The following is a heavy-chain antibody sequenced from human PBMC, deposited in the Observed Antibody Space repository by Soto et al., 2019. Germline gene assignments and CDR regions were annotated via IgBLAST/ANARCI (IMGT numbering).Heavy chain of an antibody. V-gene: IGHV3-15*01. D-gene: IGHD1-1*01. Sequence: EVQVVESGGDLVEPGGSLRLSCVTSGLMFSSAWMSWVRQAPGKGLEWVARIKSTRDGGARDYAAPVNGRFTISRDDSKSTVYLQMNSLIVEDTALYYCVEGWNDFWGQGTLVTVSS. CDR3: VEGWNDF. CDR1: GLMFSSAW. J-gene: IGHJ4*02. CDR2: IKSTRDGGAR.